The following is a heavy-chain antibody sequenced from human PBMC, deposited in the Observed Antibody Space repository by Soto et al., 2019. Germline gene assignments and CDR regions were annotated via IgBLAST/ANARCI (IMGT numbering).Heavy chain of an antibody. J-gene: IGHJ6*03. D-gene: IGHD2-2*01. Sequence: ASVKVSCKASGGTFSSYTISWVRQAPGQGLEWMGRIIPILGIANYAQKFQGRVTITADKSTSTAYMELSSLRSEDTAVYYCAREYCSSTSCYYYYYYMDVWGKGTTVTVSS. V-gene: IGHV1-69*04. CDR3: AREYCSSTSCYYYYYYMDV. CDR2: IIPILGIA. CDR1: GGTFSSYT.